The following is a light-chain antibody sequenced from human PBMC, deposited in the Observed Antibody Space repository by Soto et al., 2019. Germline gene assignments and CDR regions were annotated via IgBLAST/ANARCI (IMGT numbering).Light chain of an antibody. J-gene: IGLJ1*01. Sequence: LPHPASSSGTPGHSITISCPGTSSAIGPYDYVSWLQQHPGKAPKLMISEVNNRPSGVSNRLSGSKSGNTAYLTISGLQGGGEAEPFYV. CDR1: SSAIGPYDY. V-gene: IGLV2-14*01. CDR3: V. CDR2: EVN.